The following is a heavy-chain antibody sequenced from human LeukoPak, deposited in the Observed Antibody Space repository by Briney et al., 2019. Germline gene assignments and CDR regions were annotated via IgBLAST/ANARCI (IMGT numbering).Heavy chain of an antibody. CDR3: ASDMYSSSSYYYYYYMDV. J-gene: IGHJ6*03. CDR2: INPNSGGT. CDR1: GYTFTGYY. D-gene: IGHD6-6*01. V-gene: IGHV1-2*02. Sequence: ASVKVSCKASGYTFTGYYMHWVRQAPGQGLEWMGWINPNSGGTNYALKFQGRVTMTRDTSISTAYMELSRLRSDDTAVYYCASDMYSSSSYYYYYYMDVWGKGTTVTVSS.